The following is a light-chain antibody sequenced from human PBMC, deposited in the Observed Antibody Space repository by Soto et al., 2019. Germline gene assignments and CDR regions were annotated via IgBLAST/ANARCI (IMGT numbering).Light chain of an antibody. J-gene: IGKJ1*01. CDR3: QQYGSSPWT. CDR1: QSVSSSY. Sequence: EIVLTQSPGTLYLSPGERATLSCRASQSVSSSYLAWYQQKPGQAPRLLIYGASSRATGIPDRFSGSGSGTDFTLTISRLEPEDFAVYYCQQYGSSPWTFGQGNKVAIK. V-gene: IGKV3-20*01. CDR2: GAS.